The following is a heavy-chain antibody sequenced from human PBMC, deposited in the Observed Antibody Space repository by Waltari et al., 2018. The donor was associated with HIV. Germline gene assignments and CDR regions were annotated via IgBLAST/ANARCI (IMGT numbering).Heavy chain of an antibody. CDR2: ISGSGGST. J-gene: IGHJ6*02. CDR1: GFTFSRYA. CDR3: AKAQYYYDSSGYFYGMDV. V-gene: IGHV3-23*01. D-gene: IGHD3-22*01. Sequence: EVQLLESGGGLVQPGGSLRLSCAASGFTFSRYAMRWVRPAPGKGLEWVSAISGSGGSTYYADSVKGRFTISRDNSKNTLYLQMNSLRAEDTAVYYCAKAQYYYDSSGYFYGMDVWGQGTTVTVSS.